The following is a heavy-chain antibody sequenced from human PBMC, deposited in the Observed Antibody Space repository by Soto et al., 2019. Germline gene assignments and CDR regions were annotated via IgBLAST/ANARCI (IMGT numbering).Heavy chain of an antibody. CDR1: GGSISSYY. D-gene: IGHD6-13*01. Sequence: SETLSLTCTVSGGSISSYYWSWIRQPPGKGLEWIGYIYYSGSTNYNPSLKSRVTISVDTSKNQFSLKLSSVTAADTAVYYCAKEIRSSWYFFNWFDPWGQGTLVTVSS. J-gene: IGHJ5*02. CDR2: IYYSGST. V-gene: IGHV4-59*01. CDR3: AKEIRSSWYFFNWFDP.